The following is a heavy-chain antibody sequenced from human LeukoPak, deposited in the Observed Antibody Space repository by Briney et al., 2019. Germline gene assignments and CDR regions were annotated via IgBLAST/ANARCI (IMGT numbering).Heavy chain of an antibody. CDR1: GGSISSYY. CDR3: ARDLVTDGFDI. CDR2: IYYSGST. Sequence: SETLSLTCTVSGGSISSYYWSWIRQPPGKGLEWIGYIYYSGSTNYNPSLKSRVTISVDTPKNQFSLKLSSVTAADTAVYYCARDLVTDGFDIWGQGTMITVSS. V-gene: IGHV4-59*01. J-gene: IGHJ3*02. D-gene: IGHD2-21*02.